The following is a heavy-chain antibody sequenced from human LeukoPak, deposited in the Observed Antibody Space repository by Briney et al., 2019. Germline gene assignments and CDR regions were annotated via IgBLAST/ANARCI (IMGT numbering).Heavy chain of an antibody. CDR1: GFTSSR. J-gene: IGHJ6*02. V-gene: IGHV3-21*01. CDR3: ARGGYFQYYYGMDV. D-gene: IGHD3-9*01. Sequence: GGSLRLSYAAPGFTSSRMNWVRRAPGQGLEGGSSIISISSYIYYADSFNGRFTISTNNAKNSLYLQMNSLRADDTAVYYCARGGYFQYYYGMDVWGQGTTVTVSS. CDR2: IISISSYI.